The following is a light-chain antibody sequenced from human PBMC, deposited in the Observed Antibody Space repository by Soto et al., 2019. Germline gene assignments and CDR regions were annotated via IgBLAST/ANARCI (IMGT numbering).Light chain of an antibody. CDR1: QRIRTS. CDR2: AAS. Sequence: DIQMTQSPSSLSASIGDRVTITCRASQRIRTSLNWYQHKPGKAPKLLIYAASSLESGVPSRFSGSGSGTDLSLSISSLQPEDFATYYCQQSYTTPLTVGQGTKVDIK. J-gene: IGKJ1*01. V-gene: IGKV1-39*01. CDR3: QQSYTTPLT.